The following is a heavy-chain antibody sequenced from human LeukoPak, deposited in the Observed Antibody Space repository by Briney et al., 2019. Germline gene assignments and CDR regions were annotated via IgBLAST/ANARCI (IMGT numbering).Heavy chain of an antibody. J-gene: IGHJ5*02. Sequence: GGSLRLSCAASGFILSNCNMNWVRRAPGKGLEWVSSISGNSNDMNYADSVKGRFTISRDNTRNSLYLQMNSLRAEDTAIYYCVRIPNGANFPNWFDPWGQGTLVTVSS. CDR2: ISGNSNDM. CDR1: GFILSNCN. D-gene: IGHD4/OR15-4a*01. V-gene: IGHV3-21*01. CDR3: VRIPNGANFPNWFDP.